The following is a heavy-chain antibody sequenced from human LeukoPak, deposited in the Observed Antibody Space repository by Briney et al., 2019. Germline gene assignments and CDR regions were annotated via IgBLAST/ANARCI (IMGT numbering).Heavy chain of an antibody. V-gene: IGHV3-49*03. J-gene: IGHJ4*02. CDR1: GFTFGDYA. D-gene: IGHD3-3*01. CDR2: TRSKAYGGTT. CDR3: TRNTYYDFWSGDGDY. Sequence: GGSLRLSCTASGFTFGDYAMSWFRQAPGKGLEWVGFTRSKAYGGTTEYAASVKGRFTISRDDSKSIAYLQMNSLKTEDTAVYYCTRNTYYDFWSGDGDYWGQGTLVTVSS.